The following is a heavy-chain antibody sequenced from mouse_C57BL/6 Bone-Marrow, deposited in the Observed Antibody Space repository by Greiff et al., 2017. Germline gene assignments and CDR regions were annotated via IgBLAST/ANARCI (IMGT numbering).Heavy chain of an antibody. V-gene: IGHV5-4*01. Sequence: EVKLVESGGGLVKPGGSLKLSCAASGFTFSSYAMSWVRQTPEKRLEWVATISDGGSYTYYPDNVKGRFTISRDNAKNNLYPQMSHLKSEDTAMYYCARDEGKAYWGQGTLVTVSA. CDR1: GFTFSSYA. CDR3: ARDEGKAY. CDR2: ISDGGSYT. J-gene: IGHJ3*01.